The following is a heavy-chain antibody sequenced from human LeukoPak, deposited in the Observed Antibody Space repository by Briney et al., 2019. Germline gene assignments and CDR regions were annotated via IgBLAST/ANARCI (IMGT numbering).Heavy chain of an antibody. J-gene: IGHJ4*02. CDR1: GFTFRSYW. CDR2: IRSDGSSI. CDR3: VRDPEYSISRYFDY. Sequence: GGSLRLSCAASGFTFRSYWMHWVRQAPGKGLMWVARIRSDGSSISYADSVKGRFTISRDNAKNTLYLQMNSLRAEDTAVYYCVRDPEYSISRYFDYWGQGTLVTVSS. V-gene: IGHV3-74*01. D-gene: IGHD6-6*01.